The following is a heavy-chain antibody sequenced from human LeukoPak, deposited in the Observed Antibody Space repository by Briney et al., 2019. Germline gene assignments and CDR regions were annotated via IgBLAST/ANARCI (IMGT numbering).Heavy chain of an antibody. CDR3: ARNPAGIGDY. V-gene: IGHV3-7*02. CDR1: GFTFSNYW. CDR2: IKEDGSEK. Sequence: GGSLRLSCASSGFTFSNYWMSRVRQAPGKGLEWVANIKEDGSEKDYVDSVKGRFTISRDNAKNSLYLQMNSLRDEDTAVYYCARNPAGIGDYWGQGTLVTVSS. J-gene: IGHJ4*02. D-gene: IGHD1-26*01.